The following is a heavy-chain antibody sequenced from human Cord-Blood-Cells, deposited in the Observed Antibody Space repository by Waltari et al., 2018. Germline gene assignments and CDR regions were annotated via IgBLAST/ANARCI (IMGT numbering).Heavy chain of an antibody. V-gene: IGHV1-69*01. Sequence: QVQLVQSGAEVKKPGSSVKVSCKASGGTFSSYAISWLRQAPGQGLEWMGGIIPIFGTANYAQKFQGRVTITADESTSTAYMELSSLRSEDTAVYYCAAMIVLENYYYYYMDVWGKGTTVTVSS. CDR1: GGTFSSYA. CDR2: IIPIFGTA. J-gene: IGHJ6*03. CDR3: AAMIVLENYYYYYMDV. D-gene: IGHD3-3*01.